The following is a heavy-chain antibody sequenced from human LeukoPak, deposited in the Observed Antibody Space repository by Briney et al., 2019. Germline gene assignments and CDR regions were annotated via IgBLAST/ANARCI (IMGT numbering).Heavy chain of an antibody. D-gene: IGHD1-1*01. J-gene: IGHJ4*02. Sequence: GGSLRLSCAASGFTFSSYAMHWVRQAPGKGLEYVSAISSNGGSTYYANSVKGRFTISRDNSKNTLYLQMGSLRAEDTAVYYCARESRGTTGTQAIDYWGQGTLVTVSS. V-gene: IGHV3-64*01. CDR1: GFTFSSYA. CDR3: ARESRGTTGTQAIDY. CDR2: ISSNGGST.